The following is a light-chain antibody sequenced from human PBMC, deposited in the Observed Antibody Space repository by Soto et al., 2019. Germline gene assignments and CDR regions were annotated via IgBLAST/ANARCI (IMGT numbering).Light chain of an antibody. V-gene: IGKV3D-20*01. CDR3: QQYGSSPPLT. CDR1: QSVSSSY. J-gene: IGKJ4*01. CDR2: DAS. Sequence: IVLTQSPATLSLSQGERATLSCGAIQSVSSSYLAWYQHKPGLAPRLLIYDASSRATGIPDRFSGSGSGTDFTLTISRLEPEDFAVYYCQQYGSSPPLTFGGGTKVDIK.